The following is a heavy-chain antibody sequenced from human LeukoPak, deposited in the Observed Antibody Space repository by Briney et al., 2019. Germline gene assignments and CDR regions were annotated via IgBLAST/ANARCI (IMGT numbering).Heavy chain of an antibody. CDR3: AGRYSGYDFLDAFDI. Sequence: SETLSLTCTVSGYSISSGYYWSWIRQPPGKGLEWIGYIYYSGSTNYNPSLKSRVTISVDTSKNQFSLKLSSVTAADTAVYYCAGRYSGYDFLDAFDIWGQGTMVTVSS. CDR2: IYYSGST. V-gene: IGHV4-61*01. CDR1: GYSISSGYY. J-gene: IGHJ3*02. D-gene: IGHD5-12*01.